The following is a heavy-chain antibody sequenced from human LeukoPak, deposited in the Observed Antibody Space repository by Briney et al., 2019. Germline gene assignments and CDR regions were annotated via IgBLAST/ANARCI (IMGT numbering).Heavy chain of an antibody. CDR2: IKQDGGAM. D-gene: IGHD2-2*01. J-gene: IGHJ6*02. V-gene: IGHV3-7*05. Sequence: PGGSLRLSCAVSGFTFCSYWMNWVRQAPGQGLEGVANIKQDGGAMYYVYSVKGRFTVSRVNAKTSLYLQMNSLRAEDTAVYYCARDLSSTSSYAMDVWGQGTTVTVSS. CDR1: GFTFCSYW. CDR3: ARDLSSTSSYAMDV.